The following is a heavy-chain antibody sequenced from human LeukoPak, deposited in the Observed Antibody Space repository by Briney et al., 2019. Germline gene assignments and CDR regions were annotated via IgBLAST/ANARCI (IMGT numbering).Heavy chain of an antibody. J-gene: IGHJ6*02. V-gene: IGHV4-61*02. CDR3: ARGEPRYQYAMDV. Sequence: SETLSLTCTVSGGSISSGSYYWSWLRQPAGRGLEWIGRMYISGTTNYTTTLNRRVTISVDTSKNQFSLKVSSVTAADTAVYYCARGEPRYQYAMDVWGQGTTVTVSS. D-gene: IGHD2-2*01. CDR2: MYISGTT. CDR1: GGSISSGSYY.